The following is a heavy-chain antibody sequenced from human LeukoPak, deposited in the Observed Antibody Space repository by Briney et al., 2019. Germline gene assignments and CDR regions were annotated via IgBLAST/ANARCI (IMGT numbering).Heavy chain of an antibody. CDR2: INHSGST. CDR3: ARGQDCSGGSCYSRPNWFDP. Sequence: SETLSLTCAVYGGSFSGYYWSWIRQPPGKGLEWIGEINHSGSTNYNPSLKSRVTISVDTSKNQFSLKLSSVTAADTAVYYCARGQDCSGGSCYSRPNWFDPWGQGTLVTVSS. V-gene: IGHV4-34*01. D-gene: IGHD2-15*01. J-gene: IGHJ5*02. CDR1: GGSFSGYY.